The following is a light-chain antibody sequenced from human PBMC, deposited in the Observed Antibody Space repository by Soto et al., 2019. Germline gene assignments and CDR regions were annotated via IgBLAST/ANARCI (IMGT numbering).Light chain of an antibody. CDR2: AAS. CDR1: QGINSW. Sequence: DIQMTQSPSSVSASVGDRVTMTCRASQGINSWLAWYQQKPGKAPKLLIYAASNLQSGVPSRFSGSGSGTDFTLTVSSLQPEDFAPYYYQQANSFPWTFGQGTKVEIK. J-gene: IGKJ1*01. V-gene: IGKV1-12*01. CDR3: QQANSFPWT.